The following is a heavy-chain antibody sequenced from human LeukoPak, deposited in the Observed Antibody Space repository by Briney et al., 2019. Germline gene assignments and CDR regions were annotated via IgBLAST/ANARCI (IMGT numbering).Heavy chain of an antibody. CDR2: ITYDGNTK. J-gene: IGHJ4*02. CDR1: GFAFSNCG. V-gene: IGHV3-30*18. CDR3: TKDYSSGWYGGIDY. D-gene: IGHD6-19*01. Sequence: GRSLRLSCAASGFAFSNCGMHWVRQAPGKGPEWVAVITYDGNTKYYLDSVKGRFTISRDNSKNTLYLQMSSLRGEDTAVYYCTKDYSSGWYGGIDYWGQGTLVTVSS.